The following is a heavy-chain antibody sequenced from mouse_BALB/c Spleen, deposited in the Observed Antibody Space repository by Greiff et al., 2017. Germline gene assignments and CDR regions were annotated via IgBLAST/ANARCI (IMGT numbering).Heavy chain of an antibody. Sequence: VQLQQSGPGLVQPSQSLSITCTVSGFSLTSYGVHWVRQSPGKGLEWLGVIWSGGSTDYNAAFISRLSISKDNSKSQVFFKMNSLQANDTAIYYCARNWDEDYAMDYWGQGTSVTVSS. CDR2: IWSGGST. J-gene: IGHJ4*01. CDR3: ARNWDEDYAMDY. CDR1: GFSLTSYG. V-gene: IGHV2-2*02. D-gene: IGHD4-1*01.